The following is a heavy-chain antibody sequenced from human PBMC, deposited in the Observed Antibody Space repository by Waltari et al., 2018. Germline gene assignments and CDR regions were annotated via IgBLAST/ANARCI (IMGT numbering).Heavy chain of an antibody. D-gene: IGHD6-13*01. Sequence: QVQLVESGGGVVQPGRSLRLSCAASGFTFSSYGMHWVRQAPGKGLGWVAFIWYDGSNKYDADSVKGRFTISRDNSKNTLYLQMNSLRAEDTAVYYCARDYSSSWYGRGFDYWGQGTLVTVSS. V-gene: IGHV3-33*01. CDR3: ARDYSSSWYGRGFDY. CDR1: GFTFSSYG. CDR2: IWYDGSNK. J-gene: IGHJ4*02.